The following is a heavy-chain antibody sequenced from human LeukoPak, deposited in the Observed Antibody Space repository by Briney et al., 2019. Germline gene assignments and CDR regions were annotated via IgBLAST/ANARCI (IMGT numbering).Heavy chain of an antibody. Sequence: ASVKVSCKASGGTSSSYAISWVRQAPGQGLEWMGGIIPIFGTANYAQKFQGRVTITADESTSTAYMELSSLRSEDTAVYYCARIFGAVAGGFDYWGQGTLVTVSS. CDR3: ARIFGAVAGGFDY. V-gene: IGHV1-69*13. J-gene: IGHJ4*02. CDR2: IIPIFGTA. D-gene: IGHD6-19*01. CDR1: GGTSSSYA.